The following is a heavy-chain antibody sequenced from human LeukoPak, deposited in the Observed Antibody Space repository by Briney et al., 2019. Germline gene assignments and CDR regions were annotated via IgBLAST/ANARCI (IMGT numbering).Heavy chain of an antibody. CDR1: GYTFTTYA. V-gene: IGHV7-4-1*02. CDR2: INTDTGKP. J-gene: IGHJ4*02. CDR3: ARDWDAKGYWVIDY. Sequence: ASVKVSCKTSGYTFTTYAMQWVRQAPGQGLEWMGWINTDTGKPTYAQGFTGRYVFSLDTSVSTAYLQISNLRTDDTAVYYCARDWDAKGYWVIDYWGQGTLVTVSS. D-gene: IGHD2-8*02.